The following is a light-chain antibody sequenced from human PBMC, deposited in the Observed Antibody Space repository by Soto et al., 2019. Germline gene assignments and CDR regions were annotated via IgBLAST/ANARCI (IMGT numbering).Light chain of an antibody. J-gene: IGKJ5*01. CDR3: QQRSNWIT. CDR2: DAS. V-gene: IGKV3-11*01. CDR1: DSVGSY. Sequence: IVLTQSPATLSFSPGERATLSCRASDSVGSYLAWYQQRPGQAPRLLIYDASNRATGIPARFRGSGSGTEFSLTISSLEAEDCALYYCQQRSNWITFGQGTRLEIK.